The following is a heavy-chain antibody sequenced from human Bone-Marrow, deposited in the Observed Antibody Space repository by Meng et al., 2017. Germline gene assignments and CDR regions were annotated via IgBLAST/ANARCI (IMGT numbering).Heavy chain of an antibody. V-gene: IGHV4-38-2*01. D-gene: IGHD3-10*01. CDR1: GYSITGSYN. CDR2: IYQSGST. Sequence: SQTLSLTCAVSGYSITGSYNWGWIRQSPGKGLEWIGSIYQSGSTYYNPSLKSRVTMSADTSKDQFSLKLSSVTAADTAVYYCARAWGGSGSFYRDWGQGTLVTVSS. CDR3: ARAWGGSGSFYRD. J-gene: IGHJ4*02.